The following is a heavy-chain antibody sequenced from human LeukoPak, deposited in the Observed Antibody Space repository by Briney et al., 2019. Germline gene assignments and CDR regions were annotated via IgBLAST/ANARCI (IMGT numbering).Heavy chain of an antibody. V-gene: IGHV4-59*12. Sequence: SETLSLTCTVSGGSISSYYWSWIRQPPGKGLEWFGYISYSGSTNYNPSLKSRVTMSVDTSKNQFSLKLSSVTAADTAVYYCARDLRPISSYCSSTSCQTDAFDIWGQGTMVTVSS. D-gene: IGHD2-2*01. CDR2: ISYSGST. CDR1: GGSISSYY. J-gene: IGHJ3*02. CDR3: ARDLRPISSYCSSTSCQTDAFDI.